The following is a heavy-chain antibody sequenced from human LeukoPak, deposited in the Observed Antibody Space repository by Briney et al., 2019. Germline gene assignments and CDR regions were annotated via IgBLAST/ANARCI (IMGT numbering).Heavy chain of an antibody. J-gene: IGHJ6*04. CDR1: GGTFSSYA. Sequence: SVKVSCKASGGTFSSYAISWVRQAPGQGLEWTGGIIPIFGTANYAQKFQGRVTITADESTSTAYMELSSLRSEDTAVYYCARDELGLGYCSGGSCYGMDVWGKGTTVTVSS. CDR3: ARDELGLGYCSGGSCYGMDV. D-gene: IGHD2-15*01. CDR2: IIPIFGTA. V-gene: IGHV1-69*13.